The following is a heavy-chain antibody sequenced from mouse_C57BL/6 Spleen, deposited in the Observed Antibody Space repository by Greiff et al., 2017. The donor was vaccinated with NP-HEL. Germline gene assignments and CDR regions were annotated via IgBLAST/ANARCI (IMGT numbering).Heavy chain of an antibody. CDR1: GFSLTSYG. CDR2: IWSGGST. D-gene: IGHD2-4*01. V-gene: IGHV2-2*01. Sequence: VQLQQSGPGLVQPSQSLSITCTVSGFSLTSYGVHWVRQSPGKGLEWLGLIWSGGSTDYNAAFISRLSISKDNSKSQVFFKMNSLQADDTAIYYCARNWDYDYDVYYAMDYWGQGTSVTVSS. CDR3: ARNWDYDYDVYYAMDY. J-gene: IGHJ4*01.